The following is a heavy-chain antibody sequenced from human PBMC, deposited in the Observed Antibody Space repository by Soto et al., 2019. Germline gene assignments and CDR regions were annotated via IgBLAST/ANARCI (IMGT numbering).Heavy chain of an antibody. CDR3: ARDTAFDI. Sequence: LNICYAASLFTFSDYYQSWIRQAPGKGLEWVSYISSSGSTIYYADSAKGRFTISRDNAKNSLYLQMNSLRAEDTAVYYCARDTAFDIWGQGTMVTVSS. CDR1: LFTFSDYY. CDR2: ISSSGSTI. J-gene: IGHJ3*02. V-gene: IGHV3-11*01.